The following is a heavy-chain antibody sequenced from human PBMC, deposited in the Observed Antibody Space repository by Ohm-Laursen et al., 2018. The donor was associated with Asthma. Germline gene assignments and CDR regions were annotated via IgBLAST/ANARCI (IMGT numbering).Heavy chain of an antibody. D-gene: IGHD2-15*01. CDR1: GFTFSSHW. Sequence: SLRLSCAASGFTFSSHWMSWVRQAPGKGLEWLANIKEDGSDKHYVDSVRGRFTISRDNAKNSVYLQMNSLRAEDTAVYYCATSRCSGGTCNSPFDYWGQGTLVTVSS. CDR3: ATSRCSGGTCNSPFDY. V-gene: IGHV3-7*01. J-gene: IGHJ4*02. CDR2: IKEDGSDK.